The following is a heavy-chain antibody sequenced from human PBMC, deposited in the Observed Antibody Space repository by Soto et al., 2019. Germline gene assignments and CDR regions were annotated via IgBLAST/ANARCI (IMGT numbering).Heavy chain of an antibody. D-gene: IGHD3-16*01. CDR2: ISYDGSSK. CDR3: ATETVWYFYYGMDV. V-gene: IGHV3-30*03. CDR1: GFTFSSNYG. J-gene: IGHJ6*02. Sequence: QVQLVESGGGVVQPGRSLRLSCAASGFTFSSNYGMHWVRQAPGKGLEWVAVISYDGSSKYYADSVKGRFTISRDNSKNTLYLQMNSLRAEDTAVYYCATETVWYFYYGMDVWGQGTTVTVSS.